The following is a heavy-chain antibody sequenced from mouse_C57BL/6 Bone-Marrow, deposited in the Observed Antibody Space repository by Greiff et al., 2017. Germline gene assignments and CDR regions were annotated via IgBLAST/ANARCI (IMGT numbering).Heavy chain of an antibody. J-gene: IGHJ4*01. CDR1: GFSLTSYG. D-gene: IGHD1-1*01. CDR2: IWSGGST. Sequence: QVQLKESGPGLVQPSQSLSITCTVSGFSLTSYGVHWVRQSPGKGLEWLGVIWSGGSTDYNAAFISRLSISKDNSKSQVFFKMNSLQADDTAIYYCARNVFTTVVAFYAMDYWGQGTSVTVSS. V-gene: IGHV2-2*01. CDR3: ARNVFTTVVAFYAMDY.